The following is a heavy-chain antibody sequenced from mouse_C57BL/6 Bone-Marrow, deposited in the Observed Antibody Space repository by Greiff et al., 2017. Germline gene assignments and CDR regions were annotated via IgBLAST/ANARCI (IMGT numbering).Heavy chain of an antibody. CDR1: GYAFSSSW. CDR2: LYPGDGDT. V-gene: IGHV1-82*01. Sequence: VQLQQSGPELVKPGASVKISCKASGYAFSSSWMNWVKPRPGKGLEWIGRLYPGDGDTNYNGKFKDKATLTADKSSSTAYMQLSSLTSEDYAVYFYGLLDYWGQGTTLTVSS. CDR3: GLLDY. D-gene: IGHD1-1*02. J-gene: IGHJ2*01.